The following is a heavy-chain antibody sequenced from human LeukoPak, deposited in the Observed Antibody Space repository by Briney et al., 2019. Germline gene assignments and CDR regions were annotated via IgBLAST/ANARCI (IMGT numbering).Heavy chain of an antibody. Sequence: GGSLRLSCAASGFTFSNYEMNWVRQAPGKGLEWLSYISGSAATIYYADSVQGRFTISRDNAKNSLYLQMNSLRAEDTAVYYCARMTTVTHYWGQGTLVTVSS. V-gene: IGHV3-48*03. D-gene: IGHD4-17*01. CDR2: ISGSAATI. J-gene: IGHJ4*02. CDR3: ARMTTVTHY. CDR1: GFTFSNYE.